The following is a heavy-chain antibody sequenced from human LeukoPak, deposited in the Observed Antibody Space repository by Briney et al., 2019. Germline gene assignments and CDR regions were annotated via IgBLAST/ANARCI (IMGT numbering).Heavy chain of an antibody. V-gene: IGHV3-48*03. J-gene: IGHJ4*02. Sequence: GGSLRLSCAASGFTFTTYEMNWVRQAPGKGLEWVSYISRSGNTIFYADSVKGRFTSSRDNAKNSLYLQMNSLRAEDTAVYYCARDLLVYFDYWGQGTLVTVSS. CDR1: GFTFTTYE. CDR2: ISRSGNTI. CDR3: ARDLLVYFDY.